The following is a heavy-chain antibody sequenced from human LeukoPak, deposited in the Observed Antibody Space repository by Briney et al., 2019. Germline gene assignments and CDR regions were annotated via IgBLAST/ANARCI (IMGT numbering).Heavy chain of an antibody. V-gene: IGHV3-11*01. Sequence: GGSLRLSCAASGFTFRDYYMSWIRQAPGKGLEWASYISSSGSTIYYADSVKGRFTISRDNAKNSLYLQMNSLRAEDTAVYYCARDLDGYSSGWYVDYWGQGTLVTVSS. CDR3: ARDLDGYSSGWYVDY. D-gene: IGHD6-19*01. J-gene: IGHJ4*02. CDR1: GFTFRDYY. CDR2: ISSSGSTI.